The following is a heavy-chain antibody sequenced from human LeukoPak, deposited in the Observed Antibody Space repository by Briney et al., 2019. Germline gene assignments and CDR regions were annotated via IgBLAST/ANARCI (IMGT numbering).Heavy chain of an antibody. V-gene: IGHV6-1*01. J-gene: IGHJ5*02. D-gene: IGHD6-13*01. CDR3: AKERGYSSSWFEA. Sequence: PPQTLSLTCVISGDSVYSNDAAWNWIRQSPSRGLEWLGRTFYRSKWKNDYAVSMRSRITINPDTSKNQFSLQLNSVSPEDAAMYYCAKERGYSSSWFEAWGQGTLVTVSS. CDR2: TFYRSKWKN. CDR1: GDSVYSNDAA.